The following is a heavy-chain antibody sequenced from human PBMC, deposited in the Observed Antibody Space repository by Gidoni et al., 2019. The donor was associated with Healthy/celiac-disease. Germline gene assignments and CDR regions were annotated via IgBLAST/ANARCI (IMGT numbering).Heavy chain of an antibody. CDR1: AFTFDDYA. CDR2: ISWNSGSI. CDR3: AKDIGSSSNPTVYYYYGMDV. Sequence: EVQLVESGGGLVQPGRSLRLSCAASAFTFDDYAMPWVRQAPGKGLEWVSGISWNSGSIVYADSVKGRFTISRDNAKNSLYLQMNSLRAEDTALYYCAKDIGSSSNPTVYYYYGMDVWGQGTTVTVSS. D-gene: IGHD6-6*01. J-gene: IGHJ6*02. V-gene: IGHV3-9*01.